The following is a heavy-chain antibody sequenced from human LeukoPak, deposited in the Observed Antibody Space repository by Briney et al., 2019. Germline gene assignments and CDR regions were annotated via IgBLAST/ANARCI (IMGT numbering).Heavy chain of an antibody. J-gene: IGHJ1*01. D-gene: IGHD3-10*01. CDR2: ISYDGSNK. CDR1: GFTFSSYG. Sequence: PGGSLRLSCAASGFTFSSYGMHWVRRAPGKGLEWVAVISYDGSNKYYADYVKGRFTISRDNSKNTLYLQMNSLRAEDTAVYYCAKYFASGSYYKLPHWGQGTLVTVSS. CDR3: AKYFASGSYYKLPH. V-gene: IGHV3-30*18.